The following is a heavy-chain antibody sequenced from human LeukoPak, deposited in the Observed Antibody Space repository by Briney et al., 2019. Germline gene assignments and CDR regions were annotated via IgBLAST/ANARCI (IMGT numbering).Heavy chain of an antibody. J-gene: IGHJ5*02. CDR3: ARGHVDTAMLT. D-gene: IGHD5-18*01. CDR2: IVTSGDNT. V-gene: IGHV3-23*01. CDR1: GFTFSSYA. Sequence: GGSLRLSCAASGFTFSSYAMSWVRQAPGKGLEWVSSIVTSGDNTHYADSVKGRFTISRDNSKDTLYLQMSSLRAEDTAVYYCARGHVDTAMLTWGQGTLDTVSP.